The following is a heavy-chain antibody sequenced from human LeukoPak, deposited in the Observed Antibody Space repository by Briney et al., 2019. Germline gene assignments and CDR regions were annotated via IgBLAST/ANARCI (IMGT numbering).Heavy chain of an antibody. CDR2: IYTSGST. V-gene: IGHV4-4*07. J-gene: IGHJ5*02. Sequence: PSETLSLTCTVSGCSISSYYWCWIRQPAGKGLEWIGRIYTSGSTNYNPSLKSRVTMSVDTSKNQFSLKLSSVTAADTAVYYCARDLVVAATSNWFDPWGQGTLVTVSS. CDR3: ARDLVVAATSNWFDP. D-gene: IGHD2-15*01. CDR1: GCSISSYY.